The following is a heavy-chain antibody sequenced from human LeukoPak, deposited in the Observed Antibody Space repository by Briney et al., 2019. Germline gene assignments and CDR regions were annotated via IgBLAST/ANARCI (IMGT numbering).Heavy chain of an antibody. D-gene: IGHD5-18*01. CDR3: AKDLDTAMAN. CDR1: GFTFSNYA. J-gene: IGHJ4*02. CDR2: ISSDKNSK. V-gene: IGHV3-30-3*01. Sequence: PGGSLRLSCAASGFTFSNYAMHWVRQAPGKGLDWVAIISSDKNSKYYADSVKGRFTISRDNSKNTLYLQMNSLRAEDTAVYYCAKDLDTAMANWGQGTLVTVSS.